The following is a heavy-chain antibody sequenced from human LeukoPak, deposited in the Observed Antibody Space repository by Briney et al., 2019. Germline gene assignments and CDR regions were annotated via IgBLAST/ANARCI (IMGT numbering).Heavy chain of an antibody. CDR1: GYTFTGYY. CDR2: INPNSGGT. Sequence: ASVKVSCKASGYTFTGYYMHWVRQAPGQGLEWMGWINPNSGGTNYAQKFQGRVTMTRDTSISTAYQELSRLRSDDTAVYYCARGMERYDYVWGSYPRGGNFDYWGQGTLVTVSS. CDR3: ARGMERYDYVWGSYPRGGNFDY. D-gene: IGHD3-16*02. V-gene: IGHV1-2*02. J-gene: IGHJ4*02.